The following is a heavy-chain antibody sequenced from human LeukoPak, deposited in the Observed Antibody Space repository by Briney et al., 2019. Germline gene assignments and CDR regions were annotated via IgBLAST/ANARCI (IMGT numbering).Heavy chain of an antibody. CDR2: ISYDGSNK. Sequence: PGGSLRLSCAASGFTFSSYAMHWVRQAPGKGLEWVAVISYDGSNKYYADFVEGRFTISRDNSKNTLYLQMNSLRAEDTAVYYCARDSGYIDYWGQGTLVTVSS. J-gene: IGHJ4*02. CDR1: GFTFSSYA. D-gene: IGHD1-26*01. CDR3: ARDSGYIDY. V-gene: IGHV3-30*04.